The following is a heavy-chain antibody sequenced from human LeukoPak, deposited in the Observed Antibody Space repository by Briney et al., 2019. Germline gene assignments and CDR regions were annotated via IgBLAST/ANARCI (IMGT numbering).Heavy chain of an antibody. Sequence: PGGSLRLSCAASGFTFSDYYMSWIRQAPGKGLEWVSYISSSGSTIYHADSVKGRFTISRDNAKNSLYLQMNSLRAEDTAVYYCASCSGGSCYPPDYFDYWGQGTLVTVSS. D-gene: IGHD2-15*01. CDR2: ISSSGSTI. CDR3: ASCSGGSCYPPDYFDY. CDR1: GFTFSDYY. V-gene: IGHV3-11*01. J-gene: IGHJ4*02.